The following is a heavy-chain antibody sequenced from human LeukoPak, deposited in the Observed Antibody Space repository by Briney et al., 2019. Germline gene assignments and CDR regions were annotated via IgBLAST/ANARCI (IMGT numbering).Heavy chain of an antibody. CDR2: ISYDGSNK. Sequence: GRSLRLSCAASGFTFSSYGMHWVRQAPGKGLEWVAVISYDGSNKYYADSVKGRFTISRDNSKNTLYLQMNSLRAEDTAVYYCAKCQYYDSSGLWGLFGYWGQGTLVTVSS. J-gene: IGHJ4*02. V-gene: IGHV3-30*18. CDR1: GFTFSSYG. CDR3: AKCQYYDSSGLWGLFGY. D-gene: IGHD3-22*01.